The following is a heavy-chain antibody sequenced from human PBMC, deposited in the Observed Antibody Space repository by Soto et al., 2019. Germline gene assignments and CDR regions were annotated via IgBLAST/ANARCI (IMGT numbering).Heavy chain of an antibody. Sequence: EVQLLESGGGLVQPGGSLRLSCAASGFTFSSYAMSWVRQAPGKGLEWVSGITGSGGSTYYADSVKGRFTISRDNFKNMLYLQMNSLRDEDTAVYYCAKTGDDTSGYYHENPRFDYWGQGTLVTVSS. V-gene: IGHV3-23*01. CDR3: AKTGDDTSGYYHENPRFDY. J-gene: IGHJ4*02. CDR1: GFTFSSYA. D-gene: IGHD3-22*01. CDR2: ITGSGGST.